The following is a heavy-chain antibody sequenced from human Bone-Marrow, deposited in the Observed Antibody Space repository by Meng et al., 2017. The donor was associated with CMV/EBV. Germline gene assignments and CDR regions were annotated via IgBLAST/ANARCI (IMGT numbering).Heavy chain of an antibody. CDR2: INHSGST. CDR1: GGSFSGYY. Sequence: SETLSLTCAVYGGSFSGYYWSWIRQPPGKGLEWIGEINHSGSTNYNPSLKSRVTISVDTSKNQFSLKLSSVTAADTAVYYCARVTEYGGNCFDSWGQGTRVTVSS. CDR3: ARVTEYGGNCFDS. V-gene: IGHV4-34*01. J-gene: IGHJ4*02. D-gene: IGHD4/OR15-4a*01.